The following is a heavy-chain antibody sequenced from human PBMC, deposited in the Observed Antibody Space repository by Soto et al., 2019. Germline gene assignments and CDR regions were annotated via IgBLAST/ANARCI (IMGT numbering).Heavy chain of an antibody. CDR2: IYYSGST. V-gene: IGHV4-59*08. J-gene: IGHJ4*02. D-gene: IGHD3-10*01. Sequence: QVQLQESGPGLVKPSETLSLTCTVSGGSISSYYWSWIRQSPGKGLEWIGYIYYSGSTNYNPSLKSRVTISVDTSKNQFSLKLSSVTAADTAVYYCARHGGPRDYYGSGSYRYFDYWGQGTLVTVSS. CDR1: GGSISSYY. CDR3: ARHGGPRDYYGSGSYRYFDY.